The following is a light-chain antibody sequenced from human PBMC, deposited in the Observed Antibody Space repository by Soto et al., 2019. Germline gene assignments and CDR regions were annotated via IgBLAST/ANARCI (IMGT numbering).Light chain of an antibody. J-gene: IGLJ1*01. CDR3: SSYTSSSNVYV. CDR2: DVS. CDR1: SSDVGGYNY. V-gene: IGLV2-14*01. Sequence: QSVLTQPASVSGSPGQSITISCTGTSSDVGGYNYVSWYQQHPGKAPKLMIYDVSNRPSGVSNRFSGSKSGNTASLTISGLQAEDEADYYCSSYTSSSNVYVFGTGTKVNVL.